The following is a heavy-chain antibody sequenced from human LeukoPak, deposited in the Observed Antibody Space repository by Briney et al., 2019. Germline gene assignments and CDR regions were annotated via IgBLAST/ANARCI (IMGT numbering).Heavy chain of an antibody. V-gene: IGHV3-43*01. Sequence: GGSLRLSCAASGFTFSSYAMSWVRQAPGKGLEWVSLISWDGGSTYYADSVKGRFTISRDNSKNSLYLQMNSLRTGDTALYYCAKDILGVRGADYYYYGMDVWGQGTTVTVSS. J-gene: IGHJ6*02. CDR2: ISWDGGST. D-gene: IGHD3-10*01. CDR3: AKDILGVRGADYYYYGMDV. CDR1: GFTFSSYA.